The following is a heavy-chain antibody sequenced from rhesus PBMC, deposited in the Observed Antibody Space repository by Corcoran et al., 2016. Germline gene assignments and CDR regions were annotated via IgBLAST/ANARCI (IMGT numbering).Heavy chain of an antibody. J-gene: IGHJ6*01. CDR3: ASEYCTSTTCYAYGLDS. Sequence: QVQLQESGPGLVKPSETLSLTCAVSGGSISSSNWWSWIRQPPGKGLERIGYISGISGSTYYNPSLKSRVTISEDTSNNQFSLMLSSVTAADTAVYYCASEYCTSTTCYAYGLDSWGQGVVVTVSS. D-gene: IGHD2-2*01. V-gene: IGHV4S19*01. CDR2: ISGISGST. CDR1: GGSISSSNW.